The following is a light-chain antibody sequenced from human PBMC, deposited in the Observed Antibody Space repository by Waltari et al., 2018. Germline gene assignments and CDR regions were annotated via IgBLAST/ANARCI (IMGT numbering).Light chain of an antibody. Sequence: EIVLTQSPATLSLSPGERATLSCRASQNVINFLAWYQQKAGRAPRRLIYDTSKRATGVPTRFSGSGSGTDFTLTISSLEPEDFAVYYCQQHRNWPITFGQGTRLEIK. CDR1: QNVINF. V-gene: IGKV3-11*01. J-gene: IGKJ5*01. CDR2: DTS. CDR3: QQHRNWPIT.